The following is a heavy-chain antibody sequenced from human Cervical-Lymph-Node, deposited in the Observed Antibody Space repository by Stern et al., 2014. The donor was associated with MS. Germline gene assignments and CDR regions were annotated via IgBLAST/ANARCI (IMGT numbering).Heavy chain of an antibody. CDR1: GYTFTSYN. CDR3: ARERAGQGYGDF. D-gene: IGHD4-17*01. V-gene: IGHV1-18*01. J-gene: IGHJ6*02. CDR2: ISAYNGNT. Sequence: VQLVESGAEVKKPGASGKVSCKASGYTFTSYNINWVRQAPGQGLEWLGWISAYNGNTDYAQKVQGRVTMTTDTSTSTVYMELRSLRSDDAAVYFCARERAGQGYGDFWGQGTTVTVSS.